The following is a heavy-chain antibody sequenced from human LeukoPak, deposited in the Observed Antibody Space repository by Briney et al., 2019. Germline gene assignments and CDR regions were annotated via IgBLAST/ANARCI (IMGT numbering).Heavy chain of an antibody. CDR3: ARDRTPCSSGSCSTNYYYYMDV. D-gene: IGHD2-15*01. Sequence: SVKVSCKASGGTFSSYAISWVRQAPGQGLEWMGGIILIFGTANYAQKFQGRVTITTDESTSTAYMELSSLRSEDTAVYYCARDRTPCSSGSCSTNYYYYMDVWGKGTTVTVSS. V-gene: IGHV1-69*05. CDR1: GGTFSSYA. J-gene: IGHJ6*03. CDR2: IILIFGTA.